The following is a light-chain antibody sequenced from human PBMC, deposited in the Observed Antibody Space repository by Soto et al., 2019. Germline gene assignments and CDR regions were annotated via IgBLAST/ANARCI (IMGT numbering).Light chain of an antibody. CDR3: QQSYRTPPFS. CDR2: AGS. Sequence: DIQMTQSPSSLSTSVGDRVTITCRASQSIGNSLNWYQQRSGKAPKLLIYAGSSLQSGVPSRFSGGGSGTDFTLTISGLQPEDFATYYCQQSYRTPPFSFGPGTKVDIK. V-gene: IGKV1-39*01. CDR1: QSIGNS. J-gene: IGKJ3*01.